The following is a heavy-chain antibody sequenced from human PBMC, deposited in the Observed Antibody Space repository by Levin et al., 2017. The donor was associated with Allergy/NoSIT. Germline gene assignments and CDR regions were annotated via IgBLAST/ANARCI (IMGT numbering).Heavy chain of an antibody. V-gene: IGHV3-43D*03. CDR3: AKDKLSHAPSGIDY. Sequence: GGSLRLSCAASGFIFDDYAMHWVRQAPGKGLEWVSLVSWDGGSAYYADSVKGRFTISRDNSKDSLYLQMHTLRAEDTALYYCAKDKLSHAPSGIDYWGQGTLVTVSS. CDR2: VSWDGGSA. D-gene: IGHD3-10*01. J-gene: IGHJ4*02. CDR1: GFIFDDYA.